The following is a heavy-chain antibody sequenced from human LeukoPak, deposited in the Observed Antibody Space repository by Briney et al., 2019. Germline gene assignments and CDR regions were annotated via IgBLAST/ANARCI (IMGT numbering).Heavy chain of an antibody. D-gene: IGHD2-8*02. CDR3: ARGRYWASDY. J-gene: IGHJ4*02. Sequence: PGGSLRLSCAASGFTFSSYWMHWVRHAPGKGLVWVSRINSDGSSTIYADSVRGRFTISRDNANNTLFLQMNCLRAEDTAVYYCARGRYWASDYWGQGTLVSVSS. CDR1: GFTFSSYW. CDR2: INSDGSST. V-gene: IGHV3-74*01.